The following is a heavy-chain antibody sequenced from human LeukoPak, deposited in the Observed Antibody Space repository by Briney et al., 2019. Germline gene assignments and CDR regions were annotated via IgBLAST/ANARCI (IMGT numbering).Heavy chain of an antibody. V-gene: IGHV1-18*01. Sequence: ASVKVSCKATGYXFTSYGMSWVRQAPGQGLEWMGRIRSNSDNTNYAQKLQGRVTMTTDTSTSTAYMELRSLRSDDTAVYYCARDWGSIKVITDYWGQGTLVTVSS. CDR2: IRSNSDNT. CDR1: GYXFTSYG. D-gene: IGHD3-16*01. CDR3: ARDWGSIKVITDY. J-gene: IGHJ4*02.